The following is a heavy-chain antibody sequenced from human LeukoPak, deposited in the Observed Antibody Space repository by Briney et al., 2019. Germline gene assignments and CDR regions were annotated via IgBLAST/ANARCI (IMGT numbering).Heavy chain of an antibody. V-gene: IGHV4-61*02. CDR2: IYTSGST. D-gene: IGHD1-1*01. Sequence: SGTLSLTCTVSGGSISSGSYYWSWIRQPAGKGLEWIGRIYTSGSTNFNPSLNGRVSISRDTTKNLFSLRLRSVTAADTAVYFCARGRVSSSTWYSTYYYYFYMDVWGKGTTVTVSS. CDR1: GGSISSGSYY. J-gene: IGHJ6*03. CDR3: ARGRVSSSTWYSTYYYYFYMDV.